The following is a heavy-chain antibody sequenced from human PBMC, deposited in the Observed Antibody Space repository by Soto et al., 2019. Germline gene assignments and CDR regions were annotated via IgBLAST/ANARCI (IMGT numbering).Heavy chain of an antibody. CDR1: GFSFDDYA. D-gene: IGHD5-12*01. V-gene: IGHV3-9*01. CDR2: INWNSGNI. CDR3: AKDTGYSGYDGLDY. J-gene: IGHJ4*02. Sequence: GGSLRLSCAASGFSFDDYAMHWVRQAPGKGPEWVSNINWNSGNIRYADSVKGRFTISRDNAKNSLYLQMNSLRPEDTALYYCAKDTGYSGYDGLDYWGRGTLVTVSS.